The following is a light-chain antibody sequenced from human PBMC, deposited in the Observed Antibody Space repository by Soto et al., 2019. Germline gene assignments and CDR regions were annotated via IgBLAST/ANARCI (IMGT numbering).Light chain of an antibody. CDR1: MRAIGAYNL. CDR2: EVR. J-gene: IGLJ2*01. CDR3: SSFTSRSSLI. Sequence: QSVLTQPASVSGSPGQSITIFCAGTMRAIGAYNLVSWYQQHPGRAPQLIIYEVRNRPSGSSFRFSGSKSGNTASLTISGLQAEDEADYYCSSFTSRSSLIFGGGTKLTVL. V-gene: IGLV2-14*01.